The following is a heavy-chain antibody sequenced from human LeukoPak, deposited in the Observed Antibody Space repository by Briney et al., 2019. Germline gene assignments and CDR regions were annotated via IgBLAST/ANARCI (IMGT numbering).Heavy chain of an antibody. CDR2: SSDYAGPR. D-gene: IGHD3-22*01. J-gene: IGHJ4*02. Sequence: PGGSLRLSCAACGHTFNLYTVHGLRHAPGEGLQWVGASSDYAGPRSGTYSLTGQFTITRDNAKKTLYLQVHSLSVEDTATYYCATTAHSYDNYGLEGWGQGTLVTVSS. CDR3: ATTAHSYDNYGLEG. V-gene: IGHV3-21*01. CDR1: GHTFNLYT.